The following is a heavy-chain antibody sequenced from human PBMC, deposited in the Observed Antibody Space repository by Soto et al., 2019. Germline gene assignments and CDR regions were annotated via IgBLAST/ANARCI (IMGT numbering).Heavy chain of an antibody. V-gene: IGHV3-30*18. J-gene: IGHJ3*02. CDR1: GFSFSSYG. CDR2: ISNDGNRK. CDR3: AKDRRQLSALDM. Sequence: GGSLRLSCAASGFSFSSYGMHWVRQAPGRGLEWVTVISNDGNRKYYGESVKGRFSVSRDNDKDTLYLQMNGLRPEDTGVYYCAKDRRQLSALDMWGQGTTVTV. D-gene: IGHD6-6*01.